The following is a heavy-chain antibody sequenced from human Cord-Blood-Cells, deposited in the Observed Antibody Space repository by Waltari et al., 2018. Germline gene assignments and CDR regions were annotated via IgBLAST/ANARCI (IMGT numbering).Heavy chain of an antibody. Sequence: QMQLVQSGPEVKKPGTSVKVSCKASGFTFTSSAVQWVRQARGQRLEWIGWIVVGSGNKNYAQKVQERVTITRDMSTSTAYMELSSLRSEDTAVYYWAARLGGIKDWNYVGYFDYWGQGTLVTVSS. V-gene: IGHV1-58*01. CDR3: AARLGGIKDWNYVGYFDY. J-gene: IGHJ4*02. CDR2: IVVGSGNK. D-gene: IGHD1-7*01. CDR1: GFTFTSSA.